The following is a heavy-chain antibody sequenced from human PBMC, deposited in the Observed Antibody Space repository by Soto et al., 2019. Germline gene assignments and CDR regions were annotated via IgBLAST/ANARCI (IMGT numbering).Heavy chain of an antibody. CDR3: AHRAPGVYFKY. V-gene: IGHV2-5*02. Sequence: QITLKESGPTLVKPTQTLTLTCTFSGFSLTTGGLGVGWIRQPPGKALEWLAVIYWDDDKRYSPSVKSRLTITKDTSNNQVVLTMTNMDRVDTATYFCAHRAPGVYFKYLGQGMVVTVSS. D-gene: IGHD7-27*01. CDR2: IYWDDDK. J-gene: IGHJ4*02. CDR1: GFSLTTGGLG.